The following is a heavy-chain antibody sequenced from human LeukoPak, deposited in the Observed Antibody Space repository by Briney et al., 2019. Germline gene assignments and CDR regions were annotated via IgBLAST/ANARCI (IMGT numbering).Heavy chain of an antibody. D-gene: IGHD5-24*01. CDR2: ISAYSGNK. V-gene: IGHV1-18*01. J-gene: IGHJ5*01. Sequence: ASVTVSCKGAGYTFTSYGFSWVRQAPGQGLEWIGWISAYSGNKKYGQRFQDRLTMTTDASTSTSYMELRSLGSDDTAVYYCAREGGSGDGHNLDSWGQETLV. CDR1: GYTFTSYG. CDR3: AREGGSGDGHNLDS.